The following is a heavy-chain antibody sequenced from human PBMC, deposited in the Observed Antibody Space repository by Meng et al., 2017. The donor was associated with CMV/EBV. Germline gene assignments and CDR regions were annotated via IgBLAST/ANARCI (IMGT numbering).Heavy chain of an antibody. Sequence: LSLTCAASGFTFSSYGMHWVRQAPGKGLEWVAVIWYDGSNKYYADSVKGRFTISRDNSKNTLYLQMNSLRAEDTAVYYCAKDRSVNCGGDCPNSDWGRGTLVTVSS. J-gene: IGHJ4*02. CDR3: AKDRSVNCGGDCPNSD. V-gene: IGHV3-33*06. CDR2: IWYDGSNK. D-gene: IGHD2-21*01. CDR1: GFTFSSYG.